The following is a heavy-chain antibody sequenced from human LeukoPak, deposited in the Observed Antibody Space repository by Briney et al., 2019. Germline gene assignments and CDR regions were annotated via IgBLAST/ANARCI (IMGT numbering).Heavy chain of an antibody. CDR3: ARSSMVRGVHTIPTI. D-gene: IGHD3-10*01. V-gene: IGHV1-18*01. Sequence: ASVKVSCKASGYTFTSYGISWVRQAPGQGLEWMGWISAYNGNTNYAQKLQGRVTMTTDTSTSTAYMELRSLRSDDTAVYYCARSSMVRGVHTIPTIWGQGTMVTVSS. J-gene: IGHJ3*02. CDR2: ISAYNGNT. CDR1: GYTFTSYG.